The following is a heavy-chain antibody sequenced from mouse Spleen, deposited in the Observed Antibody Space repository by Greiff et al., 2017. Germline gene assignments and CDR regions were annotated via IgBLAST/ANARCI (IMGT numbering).Heavy chain of an antibody. CDR3: ARGYDGGFFAY. CDR1: GFTFSSYA. V-gene: IGHV5-9-1*01. CDR2: ISSGGSYT. Sequence: EVKLVESGGGLVKPGGSLKLSCAASGFTFSSYAMSWVRQTPEKRLEWVATISSGGSYTYYPDSVKGRFTISRDNAKNTLYLQMSSLRSEDTAMYYCARGYDGGFFAYWGQGTLVTVSA. D-gene: IGHD2-2*01. J-gene: IGHJ3*01.